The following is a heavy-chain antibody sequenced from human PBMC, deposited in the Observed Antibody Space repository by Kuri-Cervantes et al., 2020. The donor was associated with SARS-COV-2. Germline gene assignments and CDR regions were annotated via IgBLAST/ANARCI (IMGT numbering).Heavy chain of an antibody. CDR1: GFTFGNAW. Sequence: GGSRRPSWAAYGFTFGNAWISWVRQAPRKGLEWVGSIKSKTDGGTTDYSAPVKGRFTISRDGSKNTLYLQMNSLKTEDTAVYYCTRYDFWSGYYMDVWGKGTTVTVSS. CDR2: IKSKTDGGTT. V-gene: IGHV3-15*01. CDR3: TRYDFWSGYYMDV. J-gene: IGHJ6*03. D-gene: IGHD3-3*01.